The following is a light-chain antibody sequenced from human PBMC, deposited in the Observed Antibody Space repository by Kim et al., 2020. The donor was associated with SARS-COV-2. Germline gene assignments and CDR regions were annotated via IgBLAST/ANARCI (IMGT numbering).Light chain of an antibody. V-gene: IGKV1-5*03. CDR1: QSINNW. CDR3: QQSSASPWT. CDR2: KTS. Sequence: DIQMTQSPSTLSASLGDRVTITCRASQSINNWLAWYQQKPGTAPKMLIYKTSTLESGVPSRFSGSGSGTEFTLTISTLHPDDFATYYCQQSSASPWTFGQGTKVEIK. J-gene: IGKJ1*01.